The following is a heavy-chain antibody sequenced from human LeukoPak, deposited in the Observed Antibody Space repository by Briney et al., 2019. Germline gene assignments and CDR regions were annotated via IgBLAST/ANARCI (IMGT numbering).Heavy chain of an antibody. V-gene: IGHV3-23*01. CDR1: VFTFSSYA. CDR3: ARFKSQSGTDAFDI. Sequence: GGSLRLSCTASVFTFSSYAMSWVRQAPGKGLEWVSIISGSGGSTYYADSVEGRFTISRDNSKNTLYLQMNSLRAEDTAVYYCARFKSQSGTDAFDIWGQGTMVTISS. CDR2: ISGSGGST. J-gene: IGHJ3*02. D-gene: IGHD1-1*01.